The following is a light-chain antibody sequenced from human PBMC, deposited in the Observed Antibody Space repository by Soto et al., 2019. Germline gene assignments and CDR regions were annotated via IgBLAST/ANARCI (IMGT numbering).Light chain of an antibody. CDR1: QSVLYSSNNENY. Sequence: IVMTQSPDSLAVSLGERATINCKSSQSVLYSSNNENYLAWYQQKPGQPPKLLIDWASTRESGAPDRFSGSGSGTDSTLTISSRQAEDVAVYYCQQYYRTPRTFGQGTRLEIK. J-gene: IGKJ5*01. CDR2: WAS. V-gene: IGKV4-1*01. CDR3: QQYYRTPRT.